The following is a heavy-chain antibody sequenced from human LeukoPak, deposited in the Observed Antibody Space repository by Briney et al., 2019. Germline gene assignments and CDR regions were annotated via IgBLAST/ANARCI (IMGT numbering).Heavy chain of an antibody. D-gene: IGHD1-26*01. CDR1: GYTFTAYY. Sequence: ASVKVSCKTSGYTFTAYYIHWVRQAPGQGLEWMGWINPNSGVTKTAQKFDRVTMTRDTSISTAYLELGRLRSDDTAVYYCARGPRGTYYSDYWGQGTLVTVSS. V-gene: IGHV1-2*02. CDR2: INPNSGVT. CDR3: ARGPRGTYYSDY. J-gene: IGHJ4*02.